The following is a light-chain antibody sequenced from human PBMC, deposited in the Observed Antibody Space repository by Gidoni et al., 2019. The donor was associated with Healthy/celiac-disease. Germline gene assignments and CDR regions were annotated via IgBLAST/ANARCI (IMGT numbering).Light chain of an antibody. Sequence: AIRMTQSPSSFSASTGDRVTITCRASQGISSYLAWYQQKPGKAPKLLIYAASTLQSGVPSRFSGSGSGTDVTLTISCMQSEDFATYYCQQYYSYLLTFGGGTKVEIK. CDR3: QQYYSYLLT. CDR2: AAS. CDR1: QGISSY. J-gene: IGKJ4*01. V-gene: IGKV1-8*01.